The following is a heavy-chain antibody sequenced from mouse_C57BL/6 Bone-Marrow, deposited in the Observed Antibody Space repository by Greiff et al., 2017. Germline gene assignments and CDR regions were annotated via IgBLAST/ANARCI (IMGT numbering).Heavy chain of an antibody. CDR1: GFNIKNTY. J-gene: IGHJ4*01. CDR2: IDPANGNT. Sequence: VQLKQSVAELVRPGASVKLSCTASGFNIKNTYMHWVKQRPEQGLEWIGRIDPANGNTKYAPKFQGKATITADSSSNPAYLQLSYLTSADTSIYYGARWLPCLYDYAMDYWGQVTAVTVSS. D-gene: IGHD2-2*01. V-gene: IGHV14-3*01. CDR3: ARWLPCLYDYAMDY.